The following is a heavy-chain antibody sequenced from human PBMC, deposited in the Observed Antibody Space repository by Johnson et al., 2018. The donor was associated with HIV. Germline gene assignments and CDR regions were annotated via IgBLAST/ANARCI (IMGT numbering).Heavy chain of an antibody. D-gene: IGHD1-26*01. J-gene: IGHJ3*02. CDR2: ISYDGTDK. CDR1: GFSLGAYA. CDR3: AAIFIMGADLGDDAFDI. Sequence: QVQLVESGGGVVQPGRSLRLSCVASGFSLGAYAIHWVRQAPGKGLEWVALISYDGTDKFYATSVKGRFTVSRDNSKNTLYLQMNSLRAEDTAVYYCAAIFIMGADLGDDAFDIWGQGTMVTVSP. V-gene: IGHV3-30*04.